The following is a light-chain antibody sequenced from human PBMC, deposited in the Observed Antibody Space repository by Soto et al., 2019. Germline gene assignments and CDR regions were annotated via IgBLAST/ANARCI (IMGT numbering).Light chain of an antibody. CDR2: LGS. CDR1: QSLLHSNGYYY. J-gene: IGKJ1*01. V-gene: IGKV2-28*01. Sequence: DIVMTQTPLSLPVTPGEPASISCRSSQSLLHSNGYYYLDWYLQKPGQSPQLLIYLGSNRASGVPDRFSGSGSGTDFTLKISRVEAEDVGVYYCMQALQTRTFGQGTTVDIK. CDR3: MQALQTRT.